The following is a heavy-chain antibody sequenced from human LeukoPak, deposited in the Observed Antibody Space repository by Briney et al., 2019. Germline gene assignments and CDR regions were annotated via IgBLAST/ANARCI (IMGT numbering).Heavy chain of an antibody. J-gene: IGHJ4*02. D-gene: IGHD6-19*01. CDR1: GGTFSSYA. V-gene: IGHV1-69*13. CDR2: IIPIFGTA. Sequence: SVKVSCKASGGTFSSYAISWVRQAPGRGLEWMGGIIPIFGTANYAQKFQGRVTITADESTSTAYMELSSLRSEDTAVYYCARGGAGSGWYGHYFDYWGQGTLVTVSS. CDR3: ARGGAGSGWYGHYFDY.